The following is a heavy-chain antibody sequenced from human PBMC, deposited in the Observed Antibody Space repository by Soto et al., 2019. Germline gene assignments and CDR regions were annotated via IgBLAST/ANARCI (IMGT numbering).Heavy chain of an antibody. CDR3: ARGGEEYRPYHLFDP. D-gene: IGHD6-6*01. V-gene: IGHV1-2*04. CDR1: GYIFTDYY. Sequence: VASVKVSCKASGYIFTDYYMHWVRQAPGQGLEWMGWINPNSGGTNYAQKFQGWVTMTRDTSISTAYMELSRLRSDDTAVYYCARGGEEYRPYHLFDPWGQGTLVTVSS. J-gene: IGHJ5*02. CDR2: INPNSGGT.